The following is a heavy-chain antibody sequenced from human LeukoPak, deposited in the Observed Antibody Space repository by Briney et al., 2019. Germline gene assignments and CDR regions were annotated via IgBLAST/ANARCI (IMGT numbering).Heavy chain of an antibody. Sequence: SETLSLTCTVSGGSISSSSYYWGWIRQPPGKGLEWIGSIYYSGSTYYNPSLKSRVTISVDTSKNQFSLKLSSVTAADTAVYYCARLGQLAKFDYWGQGTLVTVSS. CDR1: GGSISSSSYY. J-gene: IGHJ4*02. CDR2: IYYSGST. CDR3: ARLGQLAKFDY. D-gene: IGHD6-6*01. V-gene: IGHV4-39*01.